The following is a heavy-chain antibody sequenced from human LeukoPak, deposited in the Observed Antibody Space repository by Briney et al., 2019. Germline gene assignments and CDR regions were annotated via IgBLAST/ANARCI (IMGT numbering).Heavy chain of an antibody. CDR1: GFTFNSYW. CDR3: ARGGSDSGY. D-gene: IGHD5-12*01. J-gene: IGHJ4*02. Sequence: GGSLRLSCAAAGFTFNSYWMTWVRQAPGKGLEWVTNIRQDGREEHYVDSVRGRFTISRDNAKNSLYLQMNSLRVEDTAVYFCARGGSDSGYWGQGILVTVSS. V-gene: IGHV3-7*03. CDR2: IRQDGREE.